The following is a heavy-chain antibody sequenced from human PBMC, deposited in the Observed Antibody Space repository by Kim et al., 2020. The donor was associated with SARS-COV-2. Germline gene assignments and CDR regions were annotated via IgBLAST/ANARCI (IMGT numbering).Heavy chain of an antibody. J-gene: IGHJ6*02. V-gene: IGHV4-39*07. CDR3: ARVAAAAGSPWLYYYYGMDV. Sequence: RVTISVDTSKNQFSLKLSSVTAADTAVYYCARVAAAAGSPWLYYYYGMDVWGQGTTVTVSS. D-gene: IGHD6-13*01.